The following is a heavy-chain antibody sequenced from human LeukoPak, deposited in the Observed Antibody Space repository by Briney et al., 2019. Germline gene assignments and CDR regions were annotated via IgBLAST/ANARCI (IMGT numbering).Heavy chain of an antibody. V-gene: IGHV3-49*03. CDR1: GFTFCDYA. J-gene: IGHJ5*02. CDR2: IRSKAYGGTT. Sequence: PGGSLRLSCTASGFTFCDYAMSWFRQAPGKGLEWVGFIRSKAYGGTTEYAASVKGRFTISRDDSKNTAYLQINSLKTEDTAVYYCTRRPLWFGELSGWFDPWGQGTLVTVSS. CDR3: TRRPLWFGELSGWFDP. D-gene: IGHD3-10*01.